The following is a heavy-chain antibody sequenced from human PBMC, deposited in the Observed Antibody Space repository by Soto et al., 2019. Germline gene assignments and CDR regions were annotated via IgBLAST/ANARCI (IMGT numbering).Heavy chain of an antibody. J-gene: IGHJ5*02. CDR3: ARIYCTGTRDSWLDP. CDR2: VDPRDSYT. CDR1: GYTFTTFW. Sequence: PGESLKISCQASGYTFTTFWISWVRQMPGKGLEWMGRVDPRDSYTYYNPSFQGHVTISVDKSISTAYLQWSSLKASDTAMYYCARIYCTGTRDSWLDPWGQGTLVTVSS. V-gene: IGHV5-10-1*01. D-gene: IGHD2-8*02.